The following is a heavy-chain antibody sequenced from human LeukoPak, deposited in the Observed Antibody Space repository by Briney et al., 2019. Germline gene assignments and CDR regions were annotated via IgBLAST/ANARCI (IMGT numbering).Heavy chain of an antibody. CDR2: INPNSGDP. CDR3: ARLNCRMTTCQDYNFDY. J-gene: IGHJ4*02. V-gene: IGHV1-2*02. Sequence: ASVKVSCKASGYIFSGFYIHWVRQAPGQGLQWMGSINPNSGDPNYAQIFQGRVTMTRDTSISTVYMEVSRLRSDDTAVYYCARLNCRMTTCQDYNFDYWGQGTLVTVSS. D-gene: IGHD2-2*01. CDR1: GYIFSGFY.